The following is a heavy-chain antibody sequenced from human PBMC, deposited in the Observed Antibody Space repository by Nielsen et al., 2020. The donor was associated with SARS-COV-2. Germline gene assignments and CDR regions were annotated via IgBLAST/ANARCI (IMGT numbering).Heavy chain of an antibody. J-gene: IGHJ4*02. CDR2: IRWDSNHI. V-gene: IGHV3-9*01. CDR1: GFTFDDYA. Sequence: SLKISCAASGFTFDDYAMHWVRQAPGKGLEWVSGIRWDSNHIDYADSVRGRFTISRDNAKNSLYLQMSSLRTEDTAVYYCAKEVKKWLGSLDSWGQGTLVTVSS. D-gene: IGHD6-19*01. CDR3: AKEVKKWLGSLDS.